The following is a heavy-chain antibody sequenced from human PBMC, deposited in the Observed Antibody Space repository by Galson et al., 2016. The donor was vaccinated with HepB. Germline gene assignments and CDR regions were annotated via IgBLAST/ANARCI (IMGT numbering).Heavy chain of an antibody. V-gene: IGHV3-30*18. CDR3: AKEDGGSGSYLEY. D-gene: IGHD3-10*01. CDR1: GFIFSSYG. J-gene: IGHJ4*02. Sequence: SLRLSCAASGFIFSSYGMHWVRQAPGKGLEWVSVISKDGRIKNYAESEKGRFTISRDNSKHTLYLQMNTLRVEDTAVYYCAKEDGGSGSYLEYWGQGTLVTVSS. CDR2: ISKDGRIK.